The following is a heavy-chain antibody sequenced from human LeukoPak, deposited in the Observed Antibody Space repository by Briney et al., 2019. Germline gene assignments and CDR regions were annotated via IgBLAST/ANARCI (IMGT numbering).Heavy chain of an antibody. Sequence: GGSLRLSCAASGFTVSSNYMSWVRQAPGKGLEWVSVIYSGGSTYYADSVKGRFTISRDNSKNTLYLQMNSLRAEDTAVYYCAXXXXXXXXSSGPTGYWGQGTLVTVSS. J-gene: IGHJ4*02. D-gene: IGHD3-22*01. CDR3: AXXXXXXXXSSGPTGY. V-gene: IGHV3-66*01. CDR1: GFTVSSNY. CDR2: IYSGGST.